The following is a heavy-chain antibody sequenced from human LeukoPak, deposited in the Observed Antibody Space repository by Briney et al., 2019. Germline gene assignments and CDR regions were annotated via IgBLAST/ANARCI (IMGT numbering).Heavy chain of an antibody. D-gene: IGHD1-7*01. CDR2: IKPDGSET. Sequence: PGGSLRLSCAGSGFTFSNYWMNWVRQAPGKGLVWVSHIKPDGSETSHADSVEGRFIVSRDNAKNTLFLQISSLKDEDTAVYYCVRDGMGTIPYDLWGRGTLVSVSS. J-gene: IGHJ4*01. V-gene: IGHV3-74*01. CDR1: GFTFSNYW. CDR3: VRDGMGTIPYDL.